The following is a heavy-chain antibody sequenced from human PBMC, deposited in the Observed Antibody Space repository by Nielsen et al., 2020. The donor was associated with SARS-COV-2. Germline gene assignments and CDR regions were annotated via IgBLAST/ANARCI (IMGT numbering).Heavy chain of an antibody. V-gene: IGHV5-51*01. CDR1: GYSFSNSW. Sequence: GESLKISCKGSGYSFSNSWIAWVRQMPGKGLEWMGIIYPDDSDTRYSPSFQGQVTISADKSISTAYLQWSSLKASDTAMYYCTRPKGDGYNSQFGYWGQGTLVTVSS. J-gene: IGHJ4*02. CDR3: TRPKGDGYNSQFGY. CDR2: IYPDDSDT. D-gene: IGHD5-24*01.